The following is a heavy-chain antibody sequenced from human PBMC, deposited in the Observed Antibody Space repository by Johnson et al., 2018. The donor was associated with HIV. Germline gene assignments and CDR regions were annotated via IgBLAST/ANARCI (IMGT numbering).Heavy chain of an antibody. J-gene: IGHJ3*02. CDR2: ISSGGSSI. CDR3: ARGGTYNWSPDRIGNAFDI. CDR1: GFVFSDSH. V-gene: IGHV3-11*04. Sequence: QVQLVESGGDLVKPGGSLRVSCLASGFVFSDSHMSWIRQAPGKGLEWLSYISSGGSSIYYADSVRGRFTISRDNAKTSLFLQLSRFRAGDTGVYYCARGGTYNWSPDRIGNAFDILGQGTTVTVSS. D-gene: IGHD1-20*01.